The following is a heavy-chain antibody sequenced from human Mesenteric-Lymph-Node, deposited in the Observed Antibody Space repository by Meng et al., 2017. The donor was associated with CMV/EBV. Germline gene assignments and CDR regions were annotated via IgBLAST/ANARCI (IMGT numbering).Heavy chain of an antibody. V-gene: IGHV1-8*03. CDR2: MNPNSGNT. D-gene: IGHD1-26*01. J-gene: IGHJ5*02. Sequence: SGYTFTNYDINWVRQATGHGLEWMGWMNPNSGNTGYAQKFQGRVTITRNTSISTAYMELRSLRSDDTAVYYCAIDLSGSYVGGWFDPWGQGTLVTVSS. CDR1: GYTFTNYD. CDR3: AIDLSGSYVGGWFDP.